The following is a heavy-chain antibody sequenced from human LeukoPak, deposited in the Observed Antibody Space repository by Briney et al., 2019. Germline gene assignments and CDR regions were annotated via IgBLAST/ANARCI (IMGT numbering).Heavy chain of an antibody. CDR3: AKGPYYYDSSGYPD. CDR1: GFTFSSYG. CDR2: ISYDGSNK. J-gene: IGHJ4*02. V-gene: IGHV3-30*18. Sequence: PGGSLRLSCAASGFTFSSYGMHWVRQAPGKGLEWVVVISYDGSNKYYADSVKGRFTISRDNSKNTLYLQMNSLRAEDTAVYYCAKGPYYYDSSGYPDWGQGTLVSVSS. D-gene: IGHD3-22*01.